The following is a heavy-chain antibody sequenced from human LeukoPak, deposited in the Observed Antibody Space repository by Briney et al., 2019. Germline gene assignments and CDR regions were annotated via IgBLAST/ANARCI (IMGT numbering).Heavy chain of an antibody. V-gene: IGHV4-4*02. D-gene: IGHD6-13*01. CDR1: GGSISSSNW. Sequence: PSGTLSLTCAVSGGSISSSNWWSWVRQPPGKGLEWIGEIYHSGSTNYNPSLKSRVTISVDTSKNQFSLKLSSVTAADTAVYFCARGGPSSSWYVLNWFDPWGQGTLVTVSS. CDR3: ARGGPSSSWYVLNWFDP. CDR2: IYHSGST. J-gene: IGHJ5*02.